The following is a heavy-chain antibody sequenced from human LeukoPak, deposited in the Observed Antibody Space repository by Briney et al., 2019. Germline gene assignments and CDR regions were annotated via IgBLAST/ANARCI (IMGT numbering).Heavy chain of an antibody. Sequence: SVKVSCKASGGTFSSYAISWVRQAPGQGLEWMGGIIPIFGTANYAQKFQGRVTITADESTSTAYMELSSLRSEDTAVYYCASRVSGVAAAGTFDYWGRGTLVTVSS. CDR1: GGTFSSYA. D-gene: IGHD6-13*01. CDR2: IIPIFGTA. J-gene: IGHJ4*02. CDR3: ASRVSGVAAAGTFDY. V-gene: IGHV1-69*13.